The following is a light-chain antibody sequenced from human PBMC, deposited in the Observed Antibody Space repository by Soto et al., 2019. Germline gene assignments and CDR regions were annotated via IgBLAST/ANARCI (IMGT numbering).Light chain of an antibody. Sequence: DIQMTQSPSSVSASVGDRVTITCRATQGISSWLAWYQQKPGKAPKLLIYAASSLQIGVPSRFCGSGSGTDVTHTINNLPPEDFATYYYQQANSFPRTFGPGTKVYIK. J-gene: IGKJ3*01. V-gene: IGKV1-12*01. CDR2: AAS. CDR3: QQANSFPRT. CDR1: QGISSW.